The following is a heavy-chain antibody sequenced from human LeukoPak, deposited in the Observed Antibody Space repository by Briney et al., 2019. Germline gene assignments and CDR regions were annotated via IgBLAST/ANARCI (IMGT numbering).Heavy chain of an antibody. V-gene: IGHV4-39*01. D-gene: IGHD7-27*01. Sequence: PSETLSLTCTVSGGSISTSNYYWGWIRQPPGKGLEWIGNIFYSGSTYYSPSLKSRVTISVDTSKNQFSLKLSSVTAADTAVYYCARQASGRLRLGIDYWGQGTLVTVSS. J-gene: IGHJ4*02. CDR3: ARQASGRLRLGIDY. CDR2: IFYSGST. CDR1: GGSISTSNYY.